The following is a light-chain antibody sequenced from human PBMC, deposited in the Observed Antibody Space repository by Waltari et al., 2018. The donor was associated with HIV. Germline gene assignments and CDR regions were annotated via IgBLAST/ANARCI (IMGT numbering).Light chain of an antibody. J-gene: IGKJ5*01. Sequence: EIVLTQSPGTLSLSPGERVTLSCRASQSVSSGYLAWYQHKPGQAPRHLIYRASSRATGIPDRFSGSGSGTDFTLTISRLEPEDFAVYYCQQYGSPPITFGQGTRLEIK. CDR3: QQYGSPPIT. CDR1: QSVSSGY. CDR2: RAS. V-gene: IGKV3-20*01.